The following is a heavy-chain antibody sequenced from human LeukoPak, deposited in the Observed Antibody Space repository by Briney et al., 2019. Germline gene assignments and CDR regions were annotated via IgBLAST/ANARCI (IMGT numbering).Heavy chain of an antibody. D-gene: IGHD5-24*01. CDR1: GGSISSSNYY. V-gene: IGHV4-39*02. Sequence: PSETLSLTCIVSGGSISSSNYYWGWIRQPPGKGLECIGSIYYSGSSYYNPSLKSRVTISVDTSKNQFSLKLSSVTAADTAVYYCARDQGWLHLSDYWGQGTLVTVSS. CDR3: ARDQGWLHLSDY. J-gene: IGHJ4*02. CDR2: IYYSGSS.